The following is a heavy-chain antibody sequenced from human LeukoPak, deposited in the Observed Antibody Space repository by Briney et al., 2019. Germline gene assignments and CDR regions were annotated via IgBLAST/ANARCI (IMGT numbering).Heavy chain of an antibody. V-gene: IGHV3-7*05. D-gene: IGHD3-3*01. CDR3: ARDFWSAPGDY. CDR1: GFTFSNYW. J-gene: IGHJ4*02. Sequence: PGGSLRLSCAVSGFTFSNYWINWVRQAPGKGLEWVANMKQDGSEKYYVDSVKGRFTISRDNAKNVLYLQMNSLRDEDTAVYYCARDFWSAPGDYWGQGTLVTVSS. CDR2: MKQDGSEK.